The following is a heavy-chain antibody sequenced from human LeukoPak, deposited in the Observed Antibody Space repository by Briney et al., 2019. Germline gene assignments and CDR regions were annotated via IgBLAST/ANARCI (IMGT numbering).Heavy chain of an antibody. Sequence: SQTLSLTCTVSGGSISSYYWSWIRQPHRKGLGWIGYIYYSGSTNYNPSLKSRVTISVDTSKNQFSLKLSSVTAADTAVYYCARRGSSSEFYYYYDMDVWGKGTTVTVSS. CDR2: IYYSGST. CDR1: GGSISSYY. J-gene: IGHJ6*03. CDR3: ARRGSSSEFYYYYDMDV. D-gene: IGHD6-13*01. V-gene: IGHV4-59*01.